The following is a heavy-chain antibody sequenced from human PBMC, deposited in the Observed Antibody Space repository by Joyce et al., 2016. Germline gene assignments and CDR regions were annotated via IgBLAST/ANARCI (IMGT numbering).Heavy chain of an antibody. CDR3: SREPYYGFWSGYFEN. Sequence: QVYLVESGGGVVQPGRSLKLSCAVSGFNFSSYGMNWVRPAPGKGLEWVAGIWYDGSHDLYGESVRGRFTISRDNSKDTGYLEMNNLRAEDTAVYYCSREPYYGFWSGYFENWGQGILVTVSS. CDR1: GFNFSSYG. D-gene: IGHD3-3*01. J-gene: IGHJ4*02. CDR2: IWYDGSHD. V-gene: IGHV3-33*01.